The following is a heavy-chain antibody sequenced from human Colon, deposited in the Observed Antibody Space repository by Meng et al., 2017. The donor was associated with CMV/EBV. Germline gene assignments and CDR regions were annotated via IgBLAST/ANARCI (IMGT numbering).Heavy chain of an antibody. CDR3: ARHVLEGSSSPIDP. CDR2: IYYSGST. V-gene: IGHV4-39*01. J-gene: IGHJ5*02. Sequence: SETLSLTCTVSGGSISSSSYYWGWIRQPPGKGLEWIGSIYYSGSTYYNPSLKSRVTISVDTSKNQFSLKLSSVTAADTAVYYCARHVLEGSSSPIDPWGQGTLVTVSS. D-gene: IGHD3-3*01. CDR1: GGSISSSSYY.